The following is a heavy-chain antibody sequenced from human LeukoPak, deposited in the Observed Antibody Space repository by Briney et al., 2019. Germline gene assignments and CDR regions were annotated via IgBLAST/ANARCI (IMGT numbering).Heavy chain of an antibody. CDR3: ARVWSTAMAFWY. Sequence: GGSLRLSCVAFGFTVSSNYMSWVRQAPGKGLEWVANIKQDGSETYYVDSVKGRFTISRDNAKNSLYLQMNSLRAEDTAVYYCARVWSTAMAFWYWGQGTLVTVSS. CDR1: GFTVSSNY. V-gene: IGHV3-7*01. D-gene: IGHD5-18*01. CDR2: IKQDGSET. J-gene: IGHJ4*02.